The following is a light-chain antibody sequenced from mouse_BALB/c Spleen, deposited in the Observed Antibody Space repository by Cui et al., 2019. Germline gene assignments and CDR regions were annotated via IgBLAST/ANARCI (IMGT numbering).Light chain of an antibody. CDR3: QHFWGTPLT. Sequence: DIQMTQSPASLSVSVGETVTITCRAGEHIYSNLAWYQQKQGKSPQLLVYAATNLADGVPSRFSGSGSGTQYSLKINSLQSEDFGSYYCQHFWGTPLTFGAGTKLELK. CDR2: AAT. CDR1: EHIYSN. V-gene: IGKV12-46*01. J-gene: IGKJ5*01.